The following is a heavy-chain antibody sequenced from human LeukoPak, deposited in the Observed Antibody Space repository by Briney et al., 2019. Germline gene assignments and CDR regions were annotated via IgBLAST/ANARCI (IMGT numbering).Heavy chain of an antibody. J-gene: IGHJ6*03. CDR2: INPNSGGT. V-gene: IGHV1-2*06. CDR3: ARESSYYYMDV. CDR1: GYTFTDYY. Sequence: ASVKVSCKAPGYTFTDYYMHWVRQAPGQGLEWMGRINPNSGGTNYAQKFQGRVTMTRDTSISTAYMELSRLRSDDTAMYYCARESSYYYMDVWGKGTTVTVSS. D-gene: IGHD1-26*01.